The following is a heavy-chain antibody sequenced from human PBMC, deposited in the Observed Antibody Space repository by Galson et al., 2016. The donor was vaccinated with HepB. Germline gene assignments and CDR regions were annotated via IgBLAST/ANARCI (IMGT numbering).Heavy chain of an antibody. CDR1: GGSISSSSYY. Sequence: SETLSLTCIVSGGSISSSSYYWGWIRQPPGKGLEWIGSIHYSGSIYYNPSLKSRVTISVDTSKNQFSLKLSSVTAADTAVYYCARNVWPNVYDSSGWSYNWFDPWGQGTLVTVSS. J-gene: IGHJ5*02. CDR2: IHYSGSI. CDR3: ARNVWPNVYDSSGWSYNWFDP. D-gene: IGHD3-22*01. V-gene: IGHV4-39*01.